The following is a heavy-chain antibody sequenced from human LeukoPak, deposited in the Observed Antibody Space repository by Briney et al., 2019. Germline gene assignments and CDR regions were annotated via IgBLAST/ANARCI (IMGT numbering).Heavy chain of an antibody. CDR2: IYHSGAT. CDR3: ARVNGDAHNKSDY. Sequence: SETLSLTCSVSGYSISRGNFWGWIRQPPGKGLEWIGTIYHSGATYYNPSLKSRVTISLDTSKNQFSLKLTSVTAADTAVYYCARVNGDAHNKSDYWGQGTLVTVSS. V-gene: IGHV4-38-2*02. J-gene: IGHJ4*02. D-gene: IGHD5-24*01. CDR1: GYSISRGNF.